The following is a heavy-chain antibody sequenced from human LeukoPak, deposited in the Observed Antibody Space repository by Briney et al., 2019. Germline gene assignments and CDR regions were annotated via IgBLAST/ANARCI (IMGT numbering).Heavy chain of an antibody. CDR2: INSDGSST. D-gene: IGHD1-14*01. CDR3: ASLTHPPGYYYYGMDV. V-gene: IGHV3-74*01. J-gene: IGHJ6*02. CDR1: GFTFSSYG. Sequence: PGGSLRLSCAASGFTFSSYGMHWVRQAPGKGLVWVSRINSDGSSTSYADSVKGRFTISRDNAKNTLYLQMNSLRAEDTAVYYCASLTHPPGYYYYGMDVWGQGTTVTVSS.